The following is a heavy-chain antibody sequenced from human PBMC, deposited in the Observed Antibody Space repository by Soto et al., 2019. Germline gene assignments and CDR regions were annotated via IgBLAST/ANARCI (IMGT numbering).Heavy chain of an antibody. CDR1: GFTFTTYC. CDR2: IKEDGSQI. V-gene: IGHV3-7*01. Sequence: GGSLRLSCAATGFTFTTYCMNRVRQAPGKGLECVAYIKEDGSQIYYADSVKGRFTISRDNAQNSVYLQMNSLRAEDTALYYCARDTYGDYGQVLDYWGQGTLVTVS. CDR3: ARDTYGDYGQVLDY. D-gene: IGHD4-17*01. J-gene: IGHJ4*02.